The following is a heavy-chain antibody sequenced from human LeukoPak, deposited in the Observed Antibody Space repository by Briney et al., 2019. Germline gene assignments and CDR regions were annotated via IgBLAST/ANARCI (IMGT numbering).Heavy chain of an antibody. V-gene: IGHV3-30*04. CDR3: ARAKPTNMVRGLIMRRESRYYFDY. D-gene: IGHD3-10*01. CDR1: GFTFSSYA. Sequence: GRSLRLSCAASGFTFSSYAMHWVRQAPGKGLEWVAVISYDGSNKYYADSVKGRFTISRDNSKNTLYLQMNSLRAEDTAVYYCARAKPTNMVRGLIMRRESRYYFDYWGQGTLVTVSS. J-gene: IGHJ4*02. CDR2: ISYDGSNK.